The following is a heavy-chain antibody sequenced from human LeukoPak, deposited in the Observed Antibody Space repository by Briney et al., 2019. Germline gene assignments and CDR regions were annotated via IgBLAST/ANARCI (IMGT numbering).Heavy chain of an antibody. V-gene: IGHV3-23*01. J-gene: IGHJ4*02. Sequence: GGSLRLSCAASGFTFSSYAMSWVRQAPGKGLEWVSAISGSGGSTYYADSVKGRFTISRDNSKSTLYLQMNSLRAEDTAVYYCAEGLTWDSTSCSDWGQGTLVTVSS. CDR2: ISGSGGST. CDR3: AEGLTWDSTSCSD. D-gene: IGHD2-2*01. CDR1: GFTFSSYA.